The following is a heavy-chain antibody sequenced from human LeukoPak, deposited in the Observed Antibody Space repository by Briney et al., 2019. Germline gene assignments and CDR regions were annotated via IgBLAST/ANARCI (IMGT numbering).Heavy chain of an antibody. Sequence: GGSLRLSCAGSGFTLSAHGMNGVRQAPGKGLEWVSSISSSSIYIYYGDSVKGRFTISRDNARNSLYLQMNSLRAEDTAVYYCARAVDAFDIWGQGTMVTVSS. J-gene: IGHJ3*02. CDR3: ARAVDAFDI. CDR2: ISSSSIYI. V-gene: IGHV3-21*01. CDR1: GFTLSAHG.